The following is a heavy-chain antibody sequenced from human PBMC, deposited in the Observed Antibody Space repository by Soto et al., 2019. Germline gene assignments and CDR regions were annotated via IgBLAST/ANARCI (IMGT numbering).Heavy chain of an antibody. V-gene: IGHV1-8*01. Sequence: QVQLVQSGAEVKKPGASVKVSCKASGYTFPSYDINWVRQATGQGLEGMGWMNPNSGNTGYAQKFQGRDTMTSNTSISTAYMELSSLRSEDTAVYYCAREHYGNSAWFDPWGQGALVTVSS. CDR2: MNPNSGNT. J-gene: IGHJ5*02. D-gene: IGHD3-10*01. CDR3: AREHYGNSAWFDP. CDR1: GYTFPSYD.